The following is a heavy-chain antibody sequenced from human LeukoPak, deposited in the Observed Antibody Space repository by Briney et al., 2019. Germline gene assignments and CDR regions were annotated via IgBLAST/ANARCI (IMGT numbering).Heavy chain of an antibody. D-gene: IGHD6-19*01. J-gene: IGHJ4*02. CDR1: GYSFTNYW. V-gene: IGHV5-51*01. CDR2: IYADDSET. CDR3: ARRGRFSSGRGEFDY. Sequence: GESLKISCKGFGYSFTNYWIAWVRQMPGKGLECMVIIYADDSETRYSASFQGQVTLTVDKSINTAYLQWSSLKASDSAIYYCARRGRFSSGRGEFDYWGQGTLVTVSS.